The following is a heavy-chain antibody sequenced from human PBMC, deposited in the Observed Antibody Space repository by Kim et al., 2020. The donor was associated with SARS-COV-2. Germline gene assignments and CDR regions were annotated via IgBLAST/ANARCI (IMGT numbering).Heavy chain of an antibody. Sequence: TNYNPSLKSRVTISVDTSKNQFSLKLSSVTAADTAVYYCARLVLWFGELDWGQGTLVTVSS. CDR2: T. J-gene: IGHJ4*02. V-gene: IGHV4-59*01. CDR3: ARLVLWFGELD. D-gene: IGHD3-10*01.